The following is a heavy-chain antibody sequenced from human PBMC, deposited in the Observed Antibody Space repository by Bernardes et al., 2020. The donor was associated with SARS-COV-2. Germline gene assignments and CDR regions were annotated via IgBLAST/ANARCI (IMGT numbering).Heavy chain of an antibody. Sequence: GGSLRLSCAASGFTFSDYYMSWIRQAPGKGLEWVSYISSSGSTIYYADSVKGRFTISRDNAKNSLYLQMNSLRAEDTAVYYCARDPTSLYGGNSGEYFDYWGQGTLVTVSS. V-gene: IGHV3-11*01. CDR1: GFTFSDYY. CDR2: ISSSGSTI. D-gene: IGHD2-21*02. CDR3: ARDPTSLYGGNSGEYFDY. J-gene: IGHJ4*02.